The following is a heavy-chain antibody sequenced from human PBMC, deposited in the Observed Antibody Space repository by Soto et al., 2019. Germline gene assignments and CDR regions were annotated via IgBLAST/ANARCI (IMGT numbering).Heavy chain of an antibody. CDR1: GYTFTSYG. CDR2: ISAYNGNT. J-gene: IGHJ4*02. CDR3: ARDDQDYHIVVVPAAPWPYYFDY. D-gene: IGHD2-2*01. Sequence: ASVKVSCKASGYTFTSYGISWVRQAPGQGLEWMGWISAYNGNTNYAQKLQGRVTMTTDTSTSTAYMELRSLRSDDTAVYYCARDDQDYHIVVVPAAPWPYYFDYWGQGTLVTVSS. V-gene: IGHV1-18*01.